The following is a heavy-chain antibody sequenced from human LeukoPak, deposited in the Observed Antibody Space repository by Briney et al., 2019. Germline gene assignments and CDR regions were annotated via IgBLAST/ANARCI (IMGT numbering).Heavy chain of an antibody. J-gene: IGHJ2*01. V-gene: IGHV3-7*01. Sequence: GGSPRLSCAACRFTFSDYYMTWVRQAPGRGLEWVANIKEDGSEKNYVDSVKGRFTISRDNAKNSVYLLLNSLTPEDTAVYYCARDLRAGGTWSYGVYFDLWGRGTLVTVSS. CDR2: IKEDGSEK. D-gene: IGHD4-17*01. CDR3: ARDLRAGGTWSYGVYFDL. CDR1: RFTFSDYY.